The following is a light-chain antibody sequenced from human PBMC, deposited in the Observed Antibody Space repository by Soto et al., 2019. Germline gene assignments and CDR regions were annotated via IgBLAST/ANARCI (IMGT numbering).Light chain of an antibody. CDR2: SDN. J-gene: IGLJ1*01. Sequence: QSVLTQPPSGSGTPGQRGTISCSGSSSNIGTYSVSWYQQFPGTAPRLLIYSDNQRPSGVPDRFSASKSGASASLAISGLQSEDEADFYCAAWDDSLNGCVFGTGTKVTVL. V-gene: IGLV1-44*01. CDR1: SSNIGTYS. CDR3: AAWDDSLNGCV.